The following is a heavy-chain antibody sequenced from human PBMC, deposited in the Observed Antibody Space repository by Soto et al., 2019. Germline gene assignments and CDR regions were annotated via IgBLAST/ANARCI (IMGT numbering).Heavy chain of an antibody. CDR1: GYTFTSYY. D-gene: IGHD3-10*01. CDR3: ARGPRFREFKTGMDV. Sequence: ASVKVSCKASGYTFTSYYMHWVRQAPGQGLEWMGIINPSGGSTSYAQKFQGRVTMTRDTSTSTVYMELSSLRSEDTAVYYCARGPRFREFKTGMDVWGQGTTVTVSS. V-gene: IGHV1-46*01. J-gene: IGHJ6*02. CDR2: INPSGGST.